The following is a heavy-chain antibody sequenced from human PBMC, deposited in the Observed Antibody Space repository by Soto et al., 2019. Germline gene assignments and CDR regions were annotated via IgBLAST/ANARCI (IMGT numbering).Heavy chain of an antibody. J-gene: IGHJ4*02. Sequence: ASVKVSCKASGYTFTSYAMHWVRQAPGQRLGWMGWINAGNGNTKYSQKFQGRVTITRDTSASTAYMELSSLRSEDTAVYYCAREEDYVWRFDYWGQGTLVTVSS. CDR2: INAGNGNT. CDR3: AREEDYVWRFDY. D-gene: IGHD4-17*01. V-gene: IGHV1-3*01. CDR1: GYTFTSYA.